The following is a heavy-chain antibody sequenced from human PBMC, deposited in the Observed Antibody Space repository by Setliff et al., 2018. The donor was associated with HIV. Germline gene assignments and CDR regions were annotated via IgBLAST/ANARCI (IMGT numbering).Heavy chain of an antibody. CDR2: IHYTGSN. V-gene: IGHV4-31*02. D-gene: IGHD3-22*01. CDR1: GGSVTSGGHY. J-gene: IGHJ3*02. CDR3: ARGGDYYESTAARAGFDI. Sequence: PSETLSLTCTVSGGSVTSGGHYWSWIRQQPGKAPEWIGYIHYTGSNFYNPSLTDRLTISVDTSKNQFSLKLSYVTAADTAVYYCARGGDYYESTAARAGFDIWGQGTMVTVSS.